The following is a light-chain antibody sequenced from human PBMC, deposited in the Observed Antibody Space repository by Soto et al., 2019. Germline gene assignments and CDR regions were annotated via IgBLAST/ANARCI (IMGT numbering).Light chain of an antibody. J-gene: IGKJ1*01. CDR3: QQYGSSPWT. CDR2: GAS. CDR1: QSVSSSY. V-gene: IGKV3-20*01. Sequence: EIVLTQSPGTLSLSPGERATLSCEASQSVSSSYLAWYQQKPGQAPRLLIYGASSRATGIPDRFSGSLYGTDFNLTISRLETEDFAVYYCQQYGSSPWTFGQGTKVDIK.